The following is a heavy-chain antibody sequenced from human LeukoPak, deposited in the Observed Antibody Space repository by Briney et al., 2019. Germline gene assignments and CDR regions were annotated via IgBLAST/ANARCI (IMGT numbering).Heavy chain of an antibody. V-gene: IGHV1-2*02. J-gene: IGHJ6*02. CDR2: INPNSGGT. CDR1: GYTFTDYY. Sequence: ASVTVPCKASGYTFTDYYLHWVRQAPGQGLEWMGWINPNSGGTNYAQKFQGRVTMTRDTSISTVYMELSRLSSDDTAVYYCVSLGATTIYYYGMDVWRQGTTVTVSS. D-gene: IGHD1-26*01. CDR3: VSLGATTIYYYGMDV.